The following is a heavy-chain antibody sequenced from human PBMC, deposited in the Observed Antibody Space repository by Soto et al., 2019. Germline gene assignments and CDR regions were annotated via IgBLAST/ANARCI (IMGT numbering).Heavy chain of an antibody. CDR1: GYTFTSSG. V-gene: IGHV1-18*01. D-gene: IGHD3-22*01. J-gene: IGHJ3*01. CDR2: ISAHTGSS. Sequence: QVQLVQSGAEVKKPGASVKVSCKASGYTFTSSGMSWVRQAPGQGLEWMGWISAHTGSSEYAQRFQGSVTMTTDRSTSTAYMELRSLRSDDTAVYYCARAFVYQGSDSRGYSFAAFDFWGPGTLVTVSS. CDR3: ARAFVYQGSDSRGYSFAAFDF.